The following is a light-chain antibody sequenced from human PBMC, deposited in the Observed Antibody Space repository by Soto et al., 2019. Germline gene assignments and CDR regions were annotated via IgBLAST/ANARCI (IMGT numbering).Light chain of an antibody. V-gene: IGKV3-15*01. CDR1: QSVGNN. J-gene: IGKJ4*01. Sequence: EIVVTQSPATLSVSPGERATLSCRASQSVGNNFAWYQQKPGQAPRLLIFATSTRATGVPARFSGSGSGTEFPLTISSLQPEDFAVYYCQQYGDWPLTFGGGAKVEIE. CDR2: ATS. CDR3: QQYGDWPLT.